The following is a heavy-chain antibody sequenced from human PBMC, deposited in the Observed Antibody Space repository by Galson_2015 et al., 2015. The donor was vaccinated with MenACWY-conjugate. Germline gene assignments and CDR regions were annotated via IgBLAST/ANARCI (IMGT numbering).Heavy chain of an antibody. CDR2: INTDGSST. CDR1: GVTFSSSW. J-gene: IGHJ4*02. Sequence: SLRLSCAASGVTFSSSWMHWVRQVPGKGLVWVARINTDGSSTRYADSVKGRFTISRDNAENTLYLRMNSLRAEDTAVYCCARAAYCGANCYYYFDYWGQGTLVAVSS. CDR3: ARAAYCGANCYYYFDY. V-gene: IGHV3-74*01. D-gene: IGHD2-21*02.